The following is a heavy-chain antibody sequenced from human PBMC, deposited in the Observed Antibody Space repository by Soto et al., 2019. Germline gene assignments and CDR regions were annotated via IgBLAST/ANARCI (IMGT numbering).Heavy chain of an antibody. V-gene: IGHV1-3*01. Sequence: GASVKVSCKASGYTFTSYAMHWVRQAPGQRLEWMGWINAGNGNTKYSQKFQSRVTITRDTSASTAYMELSSLRSEDTAVYYCAGVAAIFYYYYGMDVWGQGTTVTVSS. CDR1: GYTFTSYA. J-gene: IGHJ6*02. CDR2: INAGNGNT. CDR3: AGVAAIFYYYYGMDV. D-gene: IGHD2-15*01.